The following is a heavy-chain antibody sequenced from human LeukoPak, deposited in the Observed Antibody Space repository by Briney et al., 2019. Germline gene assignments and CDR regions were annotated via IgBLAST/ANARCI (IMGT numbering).Heavy chain of an antibody. CDR3: AREAGYRVEVYFDY. D-gene: IGHD6-13*01. CDR2: ISYDGSNK. V-gene: IGHV3-30*19. J-gene: IGHJ4*02. CDR1: GFTFSSYG. Sequence: GGSLRLSCAASGFTFSSYGMHWVRQAPGKGLEWVAVISYDGSNKYYADSVKGRFTTSRDNSKNTLYLQMNSLRAEDTAVYYCAREAGYRVEVYFDYWGQGTLVTVSS.